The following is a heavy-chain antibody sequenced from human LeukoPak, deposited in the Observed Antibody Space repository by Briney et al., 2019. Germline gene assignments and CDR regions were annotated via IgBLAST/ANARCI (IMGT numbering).Heavy chain of an antibody. Sequence: GESLKISCKGSGYSFPGYWIAWVRQMPGKGLEWMGIIYPGDSDTKYGPSFQGQVTISVDKSISTAYLQWSSLKASDTAIYYCARQVSAGDFDFWGQGTLVTVTS. CDR3: ARQVSAGDFDF. D-gene: IGHD1-14*01. CDR2: IYPGDSDT. CDR1: GYSFPGYW. J-gene: IGHJ4*02. V-gene: IGHV5-51*01.